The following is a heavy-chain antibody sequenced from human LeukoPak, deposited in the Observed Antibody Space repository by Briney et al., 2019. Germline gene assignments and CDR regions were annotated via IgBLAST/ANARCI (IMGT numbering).Heavy chain of an antibody. CDR1: EYTFTDFY. CDR3: ARDAWLVGTTNLYYFDY. Sequence: ASVKVSCKASEYTFTDFYMHWVRQAPGQGLEWMGWINPSSGGTNYAQKFQGRVTMTRDPSISTAYMELSRLTSDDSAVYYCARDAWLVGTTNLYYFDYWGQGTLVTVSS. D-gene: IGHD1-26*01. CDR2: INPSSGGT. V-gene: IGHV1-2*02. J-gene: IGHJ4*02.